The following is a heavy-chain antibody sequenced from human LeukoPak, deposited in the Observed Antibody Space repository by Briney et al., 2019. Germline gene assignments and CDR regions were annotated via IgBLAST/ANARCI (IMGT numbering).Heavy chain of an antibody. CDR2: MWDDGTNE. V-gene: IGHV3-33*06. J-gene: IGHJ4*02. CDR3: AKELRYYYDSSGYVDH. Sequence: GSLRLSCTASGFNFGIYGMHWVRQAPGKGLEWVAVMWDDGTNEYYVESVKGRFTISRDNGKRTLYLQMNSLRVEDTAVYYCAKELRYYYDSSGYVDHWGQGTLVTVSS. CDR1: GFNFGIYG. D-gene: IGHD3-22*01.